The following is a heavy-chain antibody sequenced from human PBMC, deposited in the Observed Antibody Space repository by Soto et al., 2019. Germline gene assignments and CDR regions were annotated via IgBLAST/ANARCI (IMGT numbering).Heavy chain of an antibody. D-gene: IGHD2-2*01. CDR3: ARLCSSTSCYGRFDP. CDR1: GGSVSRGSYY. J-gene: IGHJ5*02. CDR2: IYYSGST. Sequence: PSETLSPTCTVSGGSVSRGSYYWSWIRQPPGKGLEWIGYIYYSGSTNYNPSLKSRVTISVDTSKNQFSLKLSSVTAADTAVYYCARLCSSTSCYGRFDPWGQGTLVTVSS. V-gene: IGHV4-61*01.